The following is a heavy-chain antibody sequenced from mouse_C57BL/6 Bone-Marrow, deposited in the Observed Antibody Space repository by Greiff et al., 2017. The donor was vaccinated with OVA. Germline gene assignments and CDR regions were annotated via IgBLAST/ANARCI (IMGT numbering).Heavy chain of an antibody. Sequence: VQLQQPGAELVMPGASVKLSCKASGYTFPSYWMPWVKQRPGQGLAWIGDIDPSDSYTNYTQKIKCKSTLTVDKSSRTAYMQLSSLTSEDAAVCYCARGAYYSKYAWFWYWGQGTLVIVSA. CDR2: IDPSDSYT. J-gene: IGHJ3*01. CDR3: ARGAYYSKYAWFWY. V-gene: IGHV1-69*01. D-gene: IGHD2-5*01. CDR1: GYTFPSYW.